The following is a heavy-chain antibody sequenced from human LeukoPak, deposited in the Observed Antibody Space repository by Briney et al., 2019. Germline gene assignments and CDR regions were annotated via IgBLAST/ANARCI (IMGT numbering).Heavy chain of an antibody. J-gene: IGHJ3*02. D-gene: IGHD4-17*01. V-gene: IGHV1-69*06. Sequence: ASVKASCKASGGTFSSYAISWVRQAPGQGLEWMGGIIPIFGTANYAQKFQGRVTITADKSTSTAYMELSSLRSEDTAVYYCARGYYGDYGAADAFDIWGQGQWSPSLQ. CDR1: GGTFSSYA. CDR2: IIPIFGTA. CDR3: ARGYYGDYGAADAFDI.